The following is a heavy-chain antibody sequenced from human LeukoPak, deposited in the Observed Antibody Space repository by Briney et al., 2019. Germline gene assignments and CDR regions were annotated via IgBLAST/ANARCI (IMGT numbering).Heavy chain of an antibody. Sequence: PGGSLRLSCAASGFTFSIYWVHWVRQAPGKGLVWVSTISSSGSGTYIYYADSVKGRFTISRDNAKNSLYLQMNSLRAEDTAVYYCARDPGRSGGSCYSDYWGQGTLVTVSS. CDR3: ARDPGRSGGSCYSDY. CDR1: GFTFSIYW. D-gene: IGHD2-15*01. J-gene: IGHJ4*02. V-gene: IGHV3-21*01. CDR2: ISSSGSGTYI.